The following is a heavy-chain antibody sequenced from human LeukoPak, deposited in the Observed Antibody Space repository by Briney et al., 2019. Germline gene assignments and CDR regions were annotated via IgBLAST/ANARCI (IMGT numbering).Heavy chain of an antibody. CDR1: GGSISSGDYY. J-gene: IGHJ5*02. D-gene: IGHD3-9*01. V-gene: IGHV4-30-4*01. CDR2: IYYSGST. CDR3: ARVGDILTGYYPWEPWCDP. Sequence: PSQTLSLTCTVSGGSISSGDYYWSWIRQPPGKGLEWIGYIYYSGSTYYNPSLKSRVTISVDTSKNQFSLKLSSVTAADTAVYYCARVGDILTGYYPWEPWCDPWGQGTLVTVSS.